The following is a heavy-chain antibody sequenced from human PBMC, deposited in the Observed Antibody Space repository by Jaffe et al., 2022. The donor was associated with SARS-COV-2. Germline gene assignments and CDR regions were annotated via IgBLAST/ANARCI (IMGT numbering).Heavy chain of an antibody. Sequence: EVQLLESGGGLVQPGGSLRLSCAASGFTFSSYAMSWVRQAPGKGLEWVSAISGSGGSTYYADSVKGRFTISRDNSKNTLYLQMNSLRAEDTAVYYCAKGPLSGWPTPYYYYGMDVWGQGTTVTVSS. J-gene: IGHJ6*02. CDR3: AKGPLSGWPTPYYYYGMDV. CDR2: ISGSGGST. CDR1: GFTFSSYA. D-gene: IGHD3-10*01. V-gene: IGHV3-23*01.